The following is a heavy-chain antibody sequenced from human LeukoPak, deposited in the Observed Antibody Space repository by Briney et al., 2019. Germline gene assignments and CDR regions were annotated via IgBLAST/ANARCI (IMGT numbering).Heavy chain of an antibody. CDR1: GGSFSSTSYY. CDR2: IYFSGST. J-gene: IGHJ4*02. Sequence: SETLSLTCTVSGGSFSSTSYYWSWIRQPAGKGLEWIGRIYFSGSTSYNPSLKSRVTILVDTSKKQFSLILSSVTAADTAVYYCASGDCSGGSCYSYYWGQGTLVTVSS. V-gene: IGHV4-61*02. D-gene: IGHD2-15*01. CDR3: ASGDCSGGSCYSYY.